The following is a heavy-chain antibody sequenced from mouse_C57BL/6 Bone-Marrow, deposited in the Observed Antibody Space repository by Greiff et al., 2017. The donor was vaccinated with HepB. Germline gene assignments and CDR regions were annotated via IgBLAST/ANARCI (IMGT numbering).Heavy chain of an antibody. J-gene: IGHJ1*03. Sequence: EVQLQQSGPELVKPGASVKISCKASGYTFTDYYMNWVKQSHGKSLEWIGDINPNNGGTSYNQKFKGKATLTVDKSSSTAYMELRSLTSEDSAVYYCAFITTVDWYFDVWGTGTTVTVSS. D-gene: IGHD1-1*01. CDR3: AFITTVDWYFDV. V-gene: IGHV1-26*01. CDR1: GYTFTDYY. CDR2: INPNNGGT.